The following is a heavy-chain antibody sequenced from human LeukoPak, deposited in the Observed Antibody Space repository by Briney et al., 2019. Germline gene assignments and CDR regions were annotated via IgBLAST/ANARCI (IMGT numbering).Heavy chain of an antibody. V-gene: IGHV7-4-1*02. CDR1: GYTFTSYG. CDR2: INTNTGNP. CDR3: ARGPTRSGYLY. Sequence: VASVKVSCKASGYTFTSYGISWVRQAPGQGLEWMGWINTNTGNPTYAQDFTGRYVFSLDTSVSTAFLQITSLKAEDTAVYYCARGPTRSGYLYWGQGTLVTVSS. J-gene: IGHJ4*02. D-gene: IGHD6-19*01.